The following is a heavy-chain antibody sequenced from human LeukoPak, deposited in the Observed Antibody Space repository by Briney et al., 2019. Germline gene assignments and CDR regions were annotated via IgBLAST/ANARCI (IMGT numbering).Heavy chain of an antibody. CDR1: GFTFSAYA. CDR2: IGSDNKP. CDR3: AKDRRDSSGWYDWFDP. D-gene: IGHD6-19*01. V-gene: IGHV3-23*01. J-gene: IGHJ5*02. Sequence: GGSLRLSCEASGFTFSAYAMTWVRQAPGKGLEWVSSIGSDNKPHYSESVKGRFAISRDNSKNTLSLQMNSLRAEDTAVYYCAKDRRDSSGWYDWFDPWGQGTLVTVSS.